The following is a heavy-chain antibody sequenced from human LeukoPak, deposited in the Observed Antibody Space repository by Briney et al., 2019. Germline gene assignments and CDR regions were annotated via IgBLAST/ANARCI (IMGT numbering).Heavy chain of an antibody. CDR1: GYTFTGYY. CDR3: ARVGRGQLWLYYFDY. J-gene: IGHJ4*02. Sequence: ASVKVSCKASGYTFTGYYMHWVRQAPGQGLEWMGWINPNSGGTNYAQKFQGRVTMTRDTSISTAYMELSRLRSDDTAVYYCARVGRGQLWLYYFDYWGQGTLVTVSS. V-gene: IGHV1-2*02. CDR2: INPNSGGT. D-gene: IGHD5-18*01.